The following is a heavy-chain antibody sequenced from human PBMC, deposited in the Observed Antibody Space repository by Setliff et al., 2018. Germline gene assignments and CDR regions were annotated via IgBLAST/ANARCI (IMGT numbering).Heavy chain of an antibody. Sequence: VASVKVSCKASGYTFTSYAMHWVRQAPGQRLEWMGWINAGNGNTKYSQKFQGRVTITRDTSASTAYMELSSLRSEDTAVYYCARNLLRYFDWLEAFDIWGQGTMVT. D-gene: IGHD3-9*01. J-gene: IGHJ3*02. CDR1: GYTFTSYA. CDR2: INAGNGNT. CDR3: ARNLLRYFDWLEAFDI. V-gene: IGHV1-3*01.